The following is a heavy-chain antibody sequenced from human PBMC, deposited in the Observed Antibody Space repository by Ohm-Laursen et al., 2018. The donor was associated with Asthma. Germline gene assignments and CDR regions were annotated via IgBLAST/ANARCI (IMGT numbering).Heavy chain of an antibody. CDR1: GHTFTSYT. J-gene: IGHJ4*02. Sequence: ASVKVSCKASGHTFTSYTMQWVRQAPGQRLEWMGWINAGNGNTKYSQKFQGRVTITRDTSASTAYMELSSLRSEDTAVYYCARVPGSGSTRDYWGQGTLVTVSS. V-gene: IGHV1-3*01. CDR2: INAGNGNT. CDR3: ARVPGSGSTRDY. D-gene: IGHD3-10*01.